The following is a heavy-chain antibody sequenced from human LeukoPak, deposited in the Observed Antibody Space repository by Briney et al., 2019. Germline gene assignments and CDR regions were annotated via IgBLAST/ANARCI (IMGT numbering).Heavy chain of an antibody. D-gene: IGHD1-26*01. CDR2: ISYDGSNK. CDR3: AKDTPQWELRFGFDY. Sequence: GRSLRLSCAASGFTFSSYGMHWVRQAPGKGLEWVAVISYDGSNKYYADSVKGRFTISRDNSKNTLYLQMNSLRAEDTAVYYCAKDTPQWELRFGFDYWGQGTLVTVPS. J-gene: IGHJ4*02. CDR1: GFTFSSYG. V-gene: IGHV3-30*18.